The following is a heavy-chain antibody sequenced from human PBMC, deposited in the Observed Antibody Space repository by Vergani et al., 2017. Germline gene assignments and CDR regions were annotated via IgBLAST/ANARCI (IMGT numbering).Heavy chain of an antibody. CDR3: ARESDRKTYYDFWSGYYTYGMDV. V-gene: IGHV3-7*01. CDR1: GFTFSSYW. CDR2: IKQDGSEK. Sequence: EVQLVESGGGLVQPGGSLRLSCAASGFTFSSYWMSWVRQAPGKGLEWVANIKQDGSEKYYVDSVKGRFTISRDNAKNSLYLQMNSLRAEDTAVHYCARESDRKTYYDFWSGYYTYGMDVWGQGTTVTVSS. J-gene: IGHJ6*02. D-gene: IGHD3-3*01.